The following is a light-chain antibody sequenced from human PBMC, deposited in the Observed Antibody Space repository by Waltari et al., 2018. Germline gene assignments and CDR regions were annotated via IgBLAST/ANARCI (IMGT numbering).Light chain of an antibody. V-gene: IGKV1-5*01. CDR2: GAS. Sequence: DVQMTQSPSTLSASVGDRVTITCRASQNIRDWLAWYQQRPGKAPRLLIYGASTLQTGVPARFSGSGSGTEFTLTINSLQPDDFATYYCQQYNGYFTWKFGQGTKVEIK. J-gene: IGKJ1*01. CDR1: QNIRDW. CDR3: QQYNGYFTWK.